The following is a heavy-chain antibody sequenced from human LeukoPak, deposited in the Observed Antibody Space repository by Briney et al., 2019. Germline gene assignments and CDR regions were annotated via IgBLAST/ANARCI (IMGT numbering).Heavy chain of an antibody. CDR2: IYSGGST. CDR3: ARATSLTGPFDY. Sequence: GGSLRLSCAASGFTVSSNYMSWVRQAPGKGLEWVSAIYSGGSTYYADSVKGRFTISRDNSKNTLYLQMNSLRAEDTAVYYCARATSLTGPFDYWGQETLVTVSS. J-gene: IGHJ4*02. CDR1: GFTVSSNY. D-gene: IGHD2-8*02. V-gene: IGHV3-53*01.